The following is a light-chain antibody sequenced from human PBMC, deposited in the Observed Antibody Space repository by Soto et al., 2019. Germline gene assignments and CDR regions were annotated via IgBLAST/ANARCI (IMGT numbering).Light chain of an antibody. CDR3: QQSYSIPIT. J-gene: IGKJ5*01. V-gene: IGKV1-39*01. Sequence: DIQMTQSPSSLSASVGDRVTITCRASQSISFYLNWYQQKPGKAHKVLIYAASNLQSGVPSRFSGSGSGTEFTLTISSLQPEEFATYYGQQSYSIPITFGQGTRLEIK. CDR1: QSISFY. CDR2: AAS.